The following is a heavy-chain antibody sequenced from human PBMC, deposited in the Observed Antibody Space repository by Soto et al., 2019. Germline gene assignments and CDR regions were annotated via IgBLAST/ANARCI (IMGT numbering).Heavy chain of an antibody. V-gene: IGHV4-59*01. Sequence: PSETLSLTCTVSGGSIIAYYWSWIRQPPGTGLEWIGYIYYSGTTNYNPSLKSRVTMSLDTSTSQFSLKLSSVTAADTAVYYCARRPRYGDYGIDYWGQGTLVTVSS. CDR1: GGSIIAYY. CDR3: ARRPRYGDYGIDY. CDR2: IYYSGTT. J-gene: IGHJ4*01. D-gene: IGHD4-17*01.